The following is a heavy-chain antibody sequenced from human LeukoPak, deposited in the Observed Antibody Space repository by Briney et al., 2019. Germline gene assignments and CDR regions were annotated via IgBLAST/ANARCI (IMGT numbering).Heavy chain of an antibody. J-gene: IGHJ4*02. V-gene: IGHV4-34*01. CDR2: INHSGST. Sequence: SETLSLTCTFYGVSFSSYYWSWVRQPPGKGLEWIGEINHSGSTTYNPSLRSRVTISVDTSKKHFSLKLTSVTAAGTAVYFCAQTLEVSTITVHYWGQRTLVTVSS. CDR3: AQTLEVSTITVHY. CDR1: GVSFSSYY. D-gene: IGHD2-8*02.